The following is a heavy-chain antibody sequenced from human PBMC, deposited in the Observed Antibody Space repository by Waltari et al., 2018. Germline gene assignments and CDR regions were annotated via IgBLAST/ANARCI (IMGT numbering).Heavy chain of an antibody. V-gene: IGHV1-8*03. CDR1: GYTFTSYD. CDR2: MNPNSGNT. J-gene: IGHJ5*02. CDR3: ARGVEGYDFWSGYLEWFDP. Sequence: QVQLVQSGAEVKKPGASVKVSCKASGYTFTSYDLNWVRQATGHGLEWMGWMNPNSGNTGYAQKFQGRVTITRNTSISTAYMELSSLRSEDTAVYYCARGVEGYDFWSGYLEWFDPWGQGTLVTVSS. D-gene: IGHD3-3*01.